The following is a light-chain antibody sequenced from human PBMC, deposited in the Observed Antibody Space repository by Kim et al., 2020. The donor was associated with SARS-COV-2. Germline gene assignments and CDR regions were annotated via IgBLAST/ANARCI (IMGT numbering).Light chain of an antibody. CDR2: DNN. J-gene: IGLJ2*01. Sequence: GQKVTITCSGSSSNIGKNYVYWYQQLPGTAPKLLIYDNNKRPSGIPDRFSGSKSGTSATLGITGLQTGDEADYYCGTWDSSLSAVVFGGGTQLTVL. CDR3: GTWDSSLSAVV. CDR1: SSNIGKNY. V-gene: IGLV1-51*01.